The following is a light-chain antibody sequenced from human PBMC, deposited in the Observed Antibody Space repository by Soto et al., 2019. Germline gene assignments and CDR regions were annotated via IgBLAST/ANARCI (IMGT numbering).Light chain of an antibody. V-gene: IGLV2-14*03. CDR1: SSDVGGHDY. J-gene: IGLJ1*01. CDR2: DVS. Sequence: QSALTQPASVSGSPGQSITMACTGTSSDVGGHDYVSWYQQHPGKAPKLMIYDVSNRPSGVSDRFSGSKCGNTASLTISGLQDEDEADYFCTSLTNTGTLLVFGTGTKLTVL. CDR3: TSLTNTGTLLV.